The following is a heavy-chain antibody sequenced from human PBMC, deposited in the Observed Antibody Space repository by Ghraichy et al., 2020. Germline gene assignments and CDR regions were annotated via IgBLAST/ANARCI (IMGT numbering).Heavy chain of an antibody. CDR2: ISGSGGST. CDR3: AKEQSGYDSFDY. Sequence: GESLNISCAASGFTFSSYAMSWVRQAPGKGLEWVSAISGSGGSTYYADSVKGRFTISRDNSKNTLYLQMNSLRAEDTAVYYCAKEQSGYDSFDYWGQGTLVTVSS. V-gene: IGHV3-23*01. J-gene: IGHJ4*02. D-gene: IGHD5-12*01. CDR1: GFTFSSYA.